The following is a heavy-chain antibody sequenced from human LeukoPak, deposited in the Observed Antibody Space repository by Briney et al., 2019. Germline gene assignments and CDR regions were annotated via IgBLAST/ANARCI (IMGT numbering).Heavy chain of an antibody. J-gene: IGHJ4*02. D-gene: IGHD6-13*01. Sequence: GASVKVSCKASGYTFTSYGISWVRQAPGQGLEWMGRISAYNGNTNYAQKLQGRVTMTTDTSTSTAYMELRSLRSDDTAVYYCARALGSSWYFLLYYFDYWGQGTLVTVSS. CDR2: ISAYNGNT. CDR1: GYTFTSYG. V-gene: IGHV1-18*01. CDR3: ARALGSSWYFLLYYFDY.